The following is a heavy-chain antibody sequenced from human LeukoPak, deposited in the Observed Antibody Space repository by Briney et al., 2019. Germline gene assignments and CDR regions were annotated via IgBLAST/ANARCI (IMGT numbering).Heavy chain of an antibody. J-gene: IGHJ4*02. CDR1: GYSFTSYW. V-gene: IGHV5-51*01. Sequence: GESLKISCKGSGYSFTSYWIGWVRQLPGKGLEWMGIIYPGGSDTRYSPSFQGQVTISADKSISTAYLQWSSLKASDTAMYYCARRPRGYSGYDPPSHFDYWGQGTLVTVSS. CDR2: IYPGGSDT. CDR3: ARRPRGYSGYDPPSHFDY. D-gene: IGHD5-12*01.